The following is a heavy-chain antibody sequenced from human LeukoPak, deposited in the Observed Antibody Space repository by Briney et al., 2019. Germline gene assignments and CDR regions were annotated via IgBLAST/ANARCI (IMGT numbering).Heavy chain of an antibody. CDR1: GGSFSGYY. D-gene: IGHD3-10*01. Sequence: PSETLSLTCVVYGGSFSGYYWSWIRQPPGKGLEWIGEINHSGSTNYNPSLKSRVTISVDTSKNQFSLKLSSVTAADTAVYYCARGDYYGSGYYYYGMDVWGQGTTVTVPS. J-gene: IGHJ6*02. CDR2: INHSGST. V-gene: IGHV4-34*01. CDR3: ARGDYYGSGYYYYGMDV.